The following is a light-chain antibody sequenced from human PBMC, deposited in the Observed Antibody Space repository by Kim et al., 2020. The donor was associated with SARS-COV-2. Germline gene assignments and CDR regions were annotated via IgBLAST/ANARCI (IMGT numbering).Light chain of an antibody. CDR2: DVY. CDR3: SLYAGSYVWM. Sequence: QSAPTQPRSVSGSPGQSVSISCTGTSSDITAYYYVSWYQQHPGKVPKLILYDVYHRPSGVPDRFSGSKSGDTASLTISRLQTEDEADYYCSLYAGSYVWMFGGGTQLTVL. V-gene: IGLV2-11*01. CDR1: SSDITAYYY. J-gene: IGLJ3*02.